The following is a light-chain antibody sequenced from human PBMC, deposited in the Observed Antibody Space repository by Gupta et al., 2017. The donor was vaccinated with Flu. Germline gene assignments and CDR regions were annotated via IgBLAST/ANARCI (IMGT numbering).Light chain of an antibody. V-gene: IGLV3-9*01. CDR1: SIGSKD. CDR3: QVWDSSAPSV. CDR2: RDS. J-gene: IGLJ1*01. Sequence: SYDLTQPLSVSVALGQTASITCGGNSIGSKDVHWYQQKPGQAPVLVIYRDSSRPSGIPERFSGSNSGNTATLTITSAQAEDEAHYYCQVWDSSAPSVFGTGTKVTVL.